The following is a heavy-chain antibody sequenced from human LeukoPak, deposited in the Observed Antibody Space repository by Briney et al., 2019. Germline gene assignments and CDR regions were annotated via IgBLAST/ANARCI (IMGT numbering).Heavy chain of an antibody. V-gene: IGHV4-39*01. D-gene: IGHD3-22*01. CDR3: ARLETYDSTLDY. CDR2: IYYSGST. CDR1: GDSITTSSYY. J-gene: IGHJ4*02. Sequence: SETLSLTCTVSGDSITTSSYYWSWIRQPPEKGLEWIGNIYYSGSTYYNPSLKSRLTISVDTSKNQFSLWLSSVTAADTAVYYCARLETYDSTLDYWGQGTLVTVSS.